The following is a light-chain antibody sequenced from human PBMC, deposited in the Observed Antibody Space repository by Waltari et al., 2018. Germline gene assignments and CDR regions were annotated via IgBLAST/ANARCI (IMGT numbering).Light chain of an antibody. J-gene: IGLJ2*01. CDR3: QVWDSNTNPVV. CDR1: NIGSKS. CDR2: NDS. Sequence: SYVLTQAPSVSVAPGQTATITCGGDNIGSKSVHWYQQKPGQAPVLVVENDSDRPSGIPERCSGSNSYDPVTLTTATLTISRVEAGDEADYYCQVWDSNTNPVVFGAGTKLTVL. V-gene: IGLV3-21*02.